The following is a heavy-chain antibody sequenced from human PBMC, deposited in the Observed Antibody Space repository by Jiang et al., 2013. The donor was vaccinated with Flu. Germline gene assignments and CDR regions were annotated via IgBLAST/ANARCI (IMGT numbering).Heavy chain of an antibody. J-gene: IGHJ6*03. CDR1: GFTFSSYA. CDR2: ISSNGGST. Sequence: RLSCAASGFTFSSYAMHWVRQAPGKGLEYVSAISSNGGSTYYANSVKGRFAISRDNSKNTLYLQMGSLRAEDMAVYYCARDKGSRGYCSSTSCYTWGLMDVWGKGTTVTVSS. V-gene: IGHV3-64*01. D-gene: IGHD2-2*02. CDR3: ARDKGSRGYCSSTSCYTWGLMDV.